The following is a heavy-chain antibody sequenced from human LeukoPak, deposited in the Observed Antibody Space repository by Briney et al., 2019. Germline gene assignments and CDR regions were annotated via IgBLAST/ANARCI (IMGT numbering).Heavy chain of an antibody. CDR3: ARVPYSSSWPYYYYYGMDV. CDR1: GGSISSGGYS. Sequence: PSETLSLTCAVSGGSISSGGYSWSWIRQPPGKGLEWIGYIYHSGSTYYNPSLKSRVTISVDRSKNQFSLKLSSVTAADTAVYYCARVPYSSSWPYYYYYGMDVWGQGTTVTVSS. J-gene: IGHJ6*02. D-gene: IGHD6-13*01. V-gene: IGHV4-30-2*01. CDR2: IYHSGST.